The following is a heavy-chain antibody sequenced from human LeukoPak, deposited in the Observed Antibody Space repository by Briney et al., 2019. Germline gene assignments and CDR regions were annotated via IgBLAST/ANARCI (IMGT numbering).Heavy chain of an antibody. V-gene: IGHV3-33*01. CDR1: GFTFSGYG. D-gene: IGHD3-16*02. CDR2: IWYDGSNE. CDR3: AREEGQASLTY. J-gene: IGHJ4*02. Sequence: PGRSLRLSCVVSGFTFSGYGMHWVRQAPGKGPEWLAVIWYDGSNEYYADFVKGRFTISRDDSKNTLFLQMNSLRAEDTALYYCAREEGQASLTYWGQGTLVTVSS.